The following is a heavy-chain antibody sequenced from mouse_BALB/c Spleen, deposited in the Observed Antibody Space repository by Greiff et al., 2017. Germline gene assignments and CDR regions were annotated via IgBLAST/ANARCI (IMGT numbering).Heavy chain of an antibody. D-gene: IGHD3-2*01. CDR3: ARIGPRQLGLAY. CDR1: GFTFSSYA. V-gene: IGHV5-9-4*01. Sequence: EVQRVESGGGLVKPGGSLKLSCAASGFTFSSYAMSWVRQSPEKRLEWVAEISSGGSYTYYPDTVTGRFTISRDNAKNTLYLEMSSLRSEDTAMYYCARIGPRQLGLAYWGQGTLVTVSA. CDR2: ISSGGSYT. J-gene: IGHJ3*01.